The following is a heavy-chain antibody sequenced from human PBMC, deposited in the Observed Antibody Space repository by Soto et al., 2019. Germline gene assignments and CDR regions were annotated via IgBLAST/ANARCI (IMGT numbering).Heavy chain of an antibody. V-gene: IGHV2-5*01. Sequence: QITLKESGPTLVKPTQTLTLTCTFSGFALSTSGVGVGWIRQSPGKALEWVALIYWNDDKRYSPSLKSRLTITKDTSKTQVVLTMTNMDPVDTATYSCAHALCSADYVSCYFDLWGRGTLVTVSS. CDR3: AHALCSADYVSCYFDL. J-gene: IGHJ2*01. CDR2: IYWNDDK. D-gene: IGHD3-16*01. CDR1: GFALSTSGVG.